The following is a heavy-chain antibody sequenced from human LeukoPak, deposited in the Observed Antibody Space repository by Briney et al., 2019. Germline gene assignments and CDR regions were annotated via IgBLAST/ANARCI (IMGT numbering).Heavy chain of an antibody. CDR1: GFNFDVYG. CDR3: ARDLAFGDFERYFDI. V-gene: IGHV3-20*04. CDR2: INWNGERI. Sequence: GGSLRLSCAASGFNFDVYGMSWVRQAPGMGLEWVSSINWNGERIGVAESVEGRFTISRDNARSSVYLQMNSLRVEDTAFYYCARDLAFGDFERYFDIWGRGALVTVSS. J-gene: IGHJ2*01. D-gene: IGHD4-17*01.